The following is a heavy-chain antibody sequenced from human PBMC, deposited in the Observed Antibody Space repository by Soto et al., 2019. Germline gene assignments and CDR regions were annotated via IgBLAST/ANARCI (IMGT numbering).Heavy chain of an antibody. V-gene: IGHV4-31*03. J-gene: IGHJ3*02. D-gene: IGHD1-1*01. CDR1: GGSISSGGYY. Sequence: QVQLQESGPGLVKPSQTLSLTCTVSGGSISSGGYYWSWIRQHPGKGLEWIGYIYYSGSTYYNPSLKSRVTIXXDXSXXQFSLKLSSVTAADTAVYYCARARERGLFRDAFDIWGQGTMVTVSS. CDR2: IYYSGST. CDR3: ARARERGLFRDAFDI.